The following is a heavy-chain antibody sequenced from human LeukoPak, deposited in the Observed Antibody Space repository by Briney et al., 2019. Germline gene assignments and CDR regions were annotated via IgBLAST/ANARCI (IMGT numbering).Heavy chain of an antibody. J-gene: IGHJ4*02. CDR2: IYHSGST. CDR3: AKLGVSWVDY. CDR1: GYSISSGYY. D-gene: IGHD3-10*01. Sequence: PSETLSLTCTVSGYSISSGYYWGWIRQPPGKGLEWIGSIYHSGSTYYNPSLKSRVTISVDTSKNHFSLNLNSVTAADTAVYYCAKLGVSWVDYWGQGTLVTVSS. V-gene: IGHV4-38-2*02.